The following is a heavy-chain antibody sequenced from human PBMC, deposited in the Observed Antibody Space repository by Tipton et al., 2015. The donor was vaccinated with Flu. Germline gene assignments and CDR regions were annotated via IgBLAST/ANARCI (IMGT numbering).Heavy chain of an antibody. CDR1: GYTFTSYW. Sequence: QLVQSGAEVKKPGESLKISCKGSGYTFTSYWIAWVRQMPGKGLELMGTIYPGDSDTRYSPPFEDQVLISVDKSTSTAYMHWGSLEASDTAIYYCLRQRNSNRAGYADYWGQGTPVTVSS. V-gene: IGHV5-51*01. D-gene: IGHD3-9*01. CDR2: IYPGDSDT. CDR3: LRQRNSNRAGYADY. J-gene: IGHJ4*02.